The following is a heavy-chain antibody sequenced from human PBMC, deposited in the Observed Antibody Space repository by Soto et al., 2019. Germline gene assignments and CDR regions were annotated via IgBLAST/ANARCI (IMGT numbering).Heavy chain of an antibody. V-gene: IGHV4-39*01. CDR2: IYYSGST. Sequence: EKLSVTYTVSGGFIISSSYYWGWIRQPPGKGLEWIGSIYYSGSTYYNPSLKSRVTISVDTSKNQFSLKLSSVTAADTAVYYCSFLCDGMVTTEIYFVYLDEG. J-gene: IGHJ4*02. D-gene: IGHD2-21*01. CDR1: GGFIISSSYY. CDR3: SFLCDGMVTTEIYFVY.